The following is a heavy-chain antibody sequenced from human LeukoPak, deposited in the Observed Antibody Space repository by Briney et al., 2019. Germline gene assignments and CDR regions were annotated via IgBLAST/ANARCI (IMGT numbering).Heavy chain of an antibody. CDR1: GGSISSGSYY. CDR2: IYASGIT. D-gene: IGHD3-22*01. V-gene: IGHV4-61*02. CDR3: ASGADSSNYFLYY. Sequence: SETLSLTCTVSGGSISSGSYYWNWIRQPAGKGLEWIGRIYASGITNYHPSLKSRVAISVDTSKNQFSLRLSSVTAADTAVYCCASGADSSNYFLYYWGPGILVTVSS. J-gene: IGHJ4*02.